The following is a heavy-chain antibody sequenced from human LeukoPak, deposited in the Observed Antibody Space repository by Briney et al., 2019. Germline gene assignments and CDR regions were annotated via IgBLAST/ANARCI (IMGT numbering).Heavy chain of an antibody. CDR3: AREGPYYGMDV. J-gene: IGHJ6*02. V-gene: IGHV3-53*01. Sequence: PGGSLRLSCVGSGFTFRNNYMSWVRQAPGKGLEWVSVIYGGGDTSYADSVKGRFSISRDNSKNTLYLQMSSLRAEDTAVYYCAREGPYYGMDVWGQGTTVTVSS. CDR1: GFTFRNNY. CDR2: IYGGGDT.